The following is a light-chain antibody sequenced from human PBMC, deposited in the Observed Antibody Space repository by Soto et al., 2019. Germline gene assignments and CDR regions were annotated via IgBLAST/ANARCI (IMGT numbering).Light chain of an antibody. Sequence: QSALTQPASVSGSPGQSLTISCTGTSXDIAPYNYVSWYQQHPGKAPKLIIYEVSYRPSGISNRFSGSKSGNTASLTISGLQAEDEADYYCSSYTSSTNYVFGTGTKFTVL. J-gene: IGLJ1*01. V-gene: IGLV2-14*01. CDR3: SSYTSSTNYV. CDR1: SXDIAPYNY. CDR2: EVS.